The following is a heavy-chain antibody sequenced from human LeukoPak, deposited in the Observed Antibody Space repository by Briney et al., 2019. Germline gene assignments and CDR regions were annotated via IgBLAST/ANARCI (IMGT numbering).Heavy chain of an antibody. J-gene: IGHJ1*01. D-gene: IGHD6-13*01. V-gene: IGHV5-51*01. Sequence: GESLKISCKGSGYSFTSYWIGWVRQMPGKGLEWLGIIYPGDSDTRYSLSFQGQVTISADKSIGTAYLQWSSLKASDTAMYYCARQAAPVAKYFQFWGQGTLVTVSS. CDR3: ARQAAPVAKYFQF. CDR1: GYSFTSYW. CDR2: IYPGDSDT.